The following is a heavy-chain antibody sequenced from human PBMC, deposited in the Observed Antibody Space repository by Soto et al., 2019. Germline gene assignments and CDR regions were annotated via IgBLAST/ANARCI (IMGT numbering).Heavy chain of an antibody. Sequence: QVQLQESGPGLVKPSETLSLTCTVSGGSISSYYWSWIRQPAGKGLEWIGRIYASGTTYYNPSLKSGVTSSVDTSNNQFSLKLCSVTAADTAVYYCARAPTYSSSWLDYWGQGTLVTVSS. CDR3: ARAPTYSSSWLDY. J-gene: IGHJ4*02. CDR1: GGSISSYY. CDR2: IYASGTT. D-gene: IGHD6-13*01. V-gene: IGHV4-4*07.